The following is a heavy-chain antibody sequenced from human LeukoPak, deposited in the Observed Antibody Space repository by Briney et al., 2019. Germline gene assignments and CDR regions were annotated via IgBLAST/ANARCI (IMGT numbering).Heavy chain of an antibody. CDR2: IYYSGST. D-gene: IGHD5-12*01. Sequence: PSETLSLTCTVSGGSISSYYWSWIRQPAGKGLEWIGYIYYSGSTNYNPSLKSRVTISVDTSKNQFSLKLSSVTAADTAVYYCARVQRGYSGYDLFDYWGQGTLVTVSS. J-gene: IGHJ4*02. V-gene: IGHV4-59*01. CDR3: ARVQRGYSGYDLFDY. CDR1: GGSISSYY.